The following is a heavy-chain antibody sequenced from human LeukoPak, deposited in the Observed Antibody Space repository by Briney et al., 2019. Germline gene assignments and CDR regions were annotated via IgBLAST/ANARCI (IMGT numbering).Heavy chain of an antibody. D-gene: IGHD3-22*01. CDR1: GGSIRSGSYY. CDR3: ARDGRGVVVI. Sequence: SETLSLTRTVSGGSIRSGSYYWSWIRQPAGKALEWIGRIYTSGSTNYNPSLKSRVTISVDTSKNQFSLKLSSVTAADTAVYYCARDGRGVVVIWGQGTLVTVSS. J-gene: IGHJ4*02. CDR2: IYTSGST. V-gene: IGHV4-61*02.